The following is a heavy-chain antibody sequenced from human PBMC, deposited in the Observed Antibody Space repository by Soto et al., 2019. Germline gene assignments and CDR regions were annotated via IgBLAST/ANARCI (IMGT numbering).Heavy chain of an antibody. V-gene: IGHV4-34*01. CDR1: GGSFSGYY. CDR2: INHSGST. J-gene: IGHJ6*04. D-gene: IGHD3-3*01. CDR3: ARGFYDFLSGPPGTMDF. Sequence: SETLSLTCAVYGGSFSGYYWNWIRQPPGKGLECIGEINHSGSTNYNPSLKSRVTMSVDTSKNQFSLQLSSVTAADTAVYYCARGFYDFLSGPPGTMDFSGEGIIVTVSS.